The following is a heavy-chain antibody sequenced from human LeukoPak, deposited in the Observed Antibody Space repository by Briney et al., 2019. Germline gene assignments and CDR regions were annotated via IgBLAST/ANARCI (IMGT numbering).Heavy chain of an antibody. V-gene: IGHV4-59*01. CDR2: IYYSGST. CDR3: ARTRDPFEYSSSFDY. D-gene: IGHD6-6*01. J-gene: IGHJ4*02. CDR1: GGSISSYY. Sequence: SETLSLTCTVSGGSISSYYWSWIRQPPGKGLEWIGYIYYSGSTNYNPSLKSRVTISVDTSKNQFSLKLSSVTAADTAVYYCARTRDPFEYSSSFDYWGQGTLVTVSS.